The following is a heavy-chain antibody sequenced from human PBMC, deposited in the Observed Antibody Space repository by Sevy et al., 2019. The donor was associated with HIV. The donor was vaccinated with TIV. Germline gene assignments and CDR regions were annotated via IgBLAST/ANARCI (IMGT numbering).Heavy chain of an antibody. Sequence: GGSLRLSCAASGFTFSSYWMSWVRQAPGKGLEWVATMKEDGSEKTHVDSVKGRFTISRDNAENSLYLQMNSLRVDDTALYYCVREGLGGFSYSLDCWGQGTLVTVSS. CDR2: MKEDGSEK. CDR3: VREGLGGFSYSLDC. V-gene: IGHV3-7*01. CDR1: GFTFSSYW. D-gene: IGHD5-18*01. J-gene: IGHJ4*02.